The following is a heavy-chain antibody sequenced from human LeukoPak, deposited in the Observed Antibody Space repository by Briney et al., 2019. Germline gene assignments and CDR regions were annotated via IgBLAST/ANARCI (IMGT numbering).Heavy chain of an antibody. Sequence: ASVKVSCKASGYTFTKYFLHWVRQAPGQGLEWMGWINLNGGGTIYAQKFQGRVTMTRDTSISTAYMEVSRLTSDDTAVYYCARDDYGDLQYFENWGQGTLVTVSS. CDR1: GYTFTKYF. J-gene: IGHJ4*02. CDR3: ARDDYGDLQYFEN. CDR2: INLNGGGT. D-gene: IGHD4-17*01. V-gene: IGHV1-2*02.